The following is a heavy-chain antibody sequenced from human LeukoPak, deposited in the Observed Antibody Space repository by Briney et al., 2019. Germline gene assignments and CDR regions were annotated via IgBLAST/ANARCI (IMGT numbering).Heavy chain of an antibody. CDR1: GYTFTSYD. CDR2: MNPNSGNT. V-gene: IGHV1-8*03. J-gene: IGHJ4*02. CDR3: ARGGKDIVVVPAPPDY. D-gene: IGHD2-2*01. Sequence: GASVKVSCKASGYTFTSYDINWVRQATGQGLERVGWMNPNSGNTGYAQKFQGRVTINRNASISTVYMELSSLRSEDTAVYYCARGGKDIVVVPAPPDYWGQGTLVTVSS.